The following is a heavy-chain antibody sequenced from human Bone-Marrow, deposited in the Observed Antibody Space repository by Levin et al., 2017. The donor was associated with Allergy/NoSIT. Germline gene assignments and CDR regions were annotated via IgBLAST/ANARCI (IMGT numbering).Heavy chain of an antibody. D-gene: IGHD5-18*01. Sequence: GESLKISCAASGFTFSNAWMSWVRQAPGKGLEWVGRIKSKTDGGTTDYAAPVKGRFTISRDDSKNTLYLQMNSLKTEDTAVYYCTTTTDTAMVTVKNYWGQGTLVTVSS. J-gene: IGHJ4*02. CDR2: IKSKTDGGTT. V-gene: IGHV3-15*01. CDR3: TTTTDTAMVTVKNY. CDR1: GFTFSNAW.